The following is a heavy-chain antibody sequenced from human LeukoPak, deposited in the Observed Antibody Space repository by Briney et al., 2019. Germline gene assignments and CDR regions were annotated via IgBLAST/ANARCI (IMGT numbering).Heavy chain of an antibody. CDR1: GGSISSYY. V-gene: IGHV4-4*09. Sequence: PSETLSLTCTVSGGSISSYYWSWIRQLPGKGLEWIGYIYATGSTNYNPSLKSRVTISVDTSKNHFSLNLRSVTAAYTAVYYCARHGSVRSPLGPWGQGTLVTVSS. J-gene: IGHJ5*02. D-gene: IGHD3-10*01. CDR2: IYATGST. CDR3: ARHGSVRSPLGP.